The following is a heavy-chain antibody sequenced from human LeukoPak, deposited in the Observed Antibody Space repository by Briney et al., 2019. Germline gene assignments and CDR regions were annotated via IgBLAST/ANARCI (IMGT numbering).Heavy chain of an antibody. J-gene: IGHJ4*02. V-gene: IGHV3-69-1*01. CDR3: ARGPYDYGEYIDY. Sequence: GGSLRLSCAASGFPFSEYSMNWVRQAPGKGLEWVSYIDCSSTIYYADSVKGRFTISRDNAKNSLYLQLNSLRAEDTAVYYCARGPYDYGEYIDYWGQGTLVTVSS. D-gene: IGHD4-17*01. CDR1: GFPFSEYS. CDR2: IDCSSTI.